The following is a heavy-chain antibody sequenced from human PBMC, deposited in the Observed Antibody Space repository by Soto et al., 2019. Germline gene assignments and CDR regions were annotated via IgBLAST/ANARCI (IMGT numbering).Heavy chain of an antibody. V-gene: IGHV3-9*01. CDR3: AKASRDGDYGAAFDI. Sequence: EVQLVESAGGLVQPGRSLRLSCAASGFTFDDYAMHWVRQAPGKGLEWVSGISWNSGSIGYADSVKGRFTISRDNAKNSLYLQMNSLRAEDTALYYCAKASRDGDYGAAFDIWGQGTMVTVSS. CDR1: GFTFDDYA. CDR2: ISWNSGSI. D-gene: IGHD4-17*01. J-gene: IGHJ3*02.